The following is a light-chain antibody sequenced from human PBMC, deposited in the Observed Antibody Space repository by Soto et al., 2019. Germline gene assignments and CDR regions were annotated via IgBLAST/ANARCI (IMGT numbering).Light chain of an antibody. CDR1: HDIRKY. CDR3: QQYEIFPIT. J-gene: IGKJ5*01. V-gene: IGKV1-33*01. CDR2: DAS. Sequence: DIQMTPSPSSLSASVVDRVTITCHASHDIRKYLNWYQQKPGKAPKLLIYDASNMETGVPSRFTGSGSGTDFTFTISSLQPEDIATYYCQQYEIFPITCGQGTRLEIK.